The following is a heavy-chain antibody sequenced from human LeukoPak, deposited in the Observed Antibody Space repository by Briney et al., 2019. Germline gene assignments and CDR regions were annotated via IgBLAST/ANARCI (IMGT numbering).Heavy chain of an antibody. CDR2: IIPIFGTA. CDR1: GGTFSSYA. J-gene: IGHJ4*02. CDR3: ARDSTTGAYYDSSGYIGY. Sequence: ASVKVSCKASGGTFSSYAISWVLQAPGQGLEWMGRIIPIFGTANYAQKFQGRVTITTDESTGTAYMELSSLRSEDTAVYYCARDSTTGAYYDSSGYIGYWGQGTLVTVSS. D-gene: IGHD3-22*01. V-gene: IGHV1-69*05.